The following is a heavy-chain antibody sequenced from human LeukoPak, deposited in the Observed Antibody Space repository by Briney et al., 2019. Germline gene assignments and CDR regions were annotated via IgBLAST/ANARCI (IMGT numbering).Heavy chain of an antibody. Sequence: PSETLSLTCTVSGGSISSSSYYWGWIRQPPGKGLEWIESIYYSGSTYYNPSLKSRVTISVDTSKNQFSLKLSSVTAADTAMYYCARHDIAAALVIDYWGQGTLVTVSS. J-gene: IGHJ4*02. D-gene: IGHD6-13*01. CDR1: GGSISSSSYY. CDR3: ARHDIAAALVIDY. V-gene: IGHV4-39*01. CDR2: IYYSGST.